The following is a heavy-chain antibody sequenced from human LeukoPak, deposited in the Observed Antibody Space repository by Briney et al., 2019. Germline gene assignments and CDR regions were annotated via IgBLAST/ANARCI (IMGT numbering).Heavy chain of an antibody. D-gene: IGHD6-13*01. J-gene: IGHJ4*02. V-gene: IGHV3-15*01. CDR3: TTDWGSSRYRYD. CDR1: GFTFTTAW. Sequence: GGSLRLSCAASGFTFTTAWMNWVRQAPGKGLEWVGRVKSKNDGGTTDYAAPVKGRFTNSRDDSKNTLYLQMNSLQTEDTAVYYCTTDWGSSRYRYDWGQGTLVTVSS. CDR2: VKSKNDGGTT.